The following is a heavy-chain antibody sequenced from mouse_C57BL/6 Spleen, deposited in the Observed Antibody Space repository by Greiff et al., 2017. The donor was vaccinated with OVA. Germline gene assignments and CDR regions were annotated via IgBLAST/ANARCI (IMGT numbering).Heavy chain of an antibody. Sequence: VHLVESGAELVKPGASVKISCKASGYAFSSYWMNWVKQRPGKGLEWIGQIYPGDGDTNYNGKFKGKATLTADKSSSTAYMQLSSLTSEDSAVYFCARGEAMDYWGQGTSVTVSS. J-gene: IGHJ4*01. CDR1: GYAFSSYW. V-gene: IGHV1-80*01. CDR2: IYPGDGDT. CDR3: ARGEAMDY.